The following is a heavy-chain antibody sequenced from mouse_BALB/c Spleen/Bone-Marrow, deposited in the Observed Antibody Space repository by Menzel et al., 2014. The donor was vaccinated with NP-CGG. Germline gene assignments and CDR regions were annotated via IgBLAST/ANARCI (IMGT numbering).Heavy chain of an antibody. CDR2: INPNNGDT. D-gene: IGHD3-1*01. J-gene: IGHJ3*01. CDR3: ARGTRATYY. Sequence: EVQLQQSGPELVKPGASVKMSCKASGYTFTDYYMKWVKQNHGKSLEWIGDINPNNGDTFYNQKFKAKATLTVDKSSSTAYLQVNSLTSEDSAVNYCARGTRATYYWGQGTLVTVSA. CDR1: GYTFTDYY. V-gene: IGHV1-26*01.